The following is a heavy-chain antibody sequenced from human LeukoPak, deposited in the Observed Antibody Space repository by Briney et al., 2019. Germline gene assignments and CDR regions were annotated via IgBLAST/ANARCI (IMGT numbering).Heavy chain of an antibody. J-gene: IGHJ6*03. CDR2: INWNSGTM. Sequence: PGRSLRLSCAASGFSFADATMHWVRQVPGNGLEWVSGINWNSGTMGYADSVKGRFTVSRDNAKNSLYLQMNSLKTEDTALYYCAKDPYMDVWGKGTTVTVSS. V-gene: IGHV3-9*01. CDR3: AKDPYMDV. CDR1: GFSFADAT.